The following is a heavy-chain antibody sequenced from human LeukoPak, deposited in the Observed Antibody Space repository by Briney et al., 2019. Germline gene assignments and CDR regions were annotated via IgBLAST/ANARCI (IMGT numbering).Heavy chain of an antibody. CDR3: ARTYCGGDCYGYFQH. Sequence: GGSLRLSCAASGFTFSVYWIYWARQAPGKGLVWVSRVSGDGNRSTYADSVKGRFTISRDNAKNTVYLQMNSLRAEDTAVYYCARTYCGGDCYGYFQHWGQGTLVTVSS. D-gene: IGHD2-21*02. V-gene: IGHV3-74*01. CDR2: VSGDGNRS. J-gene: IGHJ1*01. CDR1: GFTFSVYW.